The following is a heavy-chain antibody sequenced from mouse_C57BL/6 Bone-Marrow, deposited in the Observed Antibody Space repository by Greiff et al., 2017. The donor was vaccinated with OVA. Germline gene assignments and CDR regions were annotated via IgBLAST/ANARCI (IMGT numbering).Heavy chain of an antibody. CDR1: GYTSTSYW. J-gene: IGHJ3*01. D-gene: IGHD2-12*01. CDR2: IDPSDSYT. CDR3: ARGGLYDGFAY. V-gene: IGHV1-50*01. Sequence: QVQLQQPGAELVKPGASVKLSCKASGYTSTSYWMQWVKQRPGQGLEWIGEIDPSDSYTNYNQKFKGKATLTVDTSSSTAYMQLSSLTSEDSAVYYCARGGLYDGFAYWGQGTLVTVSA.